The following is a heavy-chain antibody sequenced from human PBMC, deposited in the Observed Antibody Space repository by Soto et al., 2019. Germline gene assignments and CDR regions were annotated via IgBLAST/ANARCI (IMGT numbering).Heavy chain of an antibody. CDR3: ARNLGWSQFDS. CDR1: GYIFTNYY. Sequence: GASVKVSCKASGYIFTNYYIHWVRQAPGQGLEWMAIINPNGGSTNCAQEFQGRITLTRDTSTSTVYMDLSSLTSEDTAVYYCARNLGWSQFDSWGHGPLVTVSS. CDR2: INPNGGST. D-gene: IGHD3-3*01. J-gene: IGHJ4*01. V-gene: IGHV1-46*01.